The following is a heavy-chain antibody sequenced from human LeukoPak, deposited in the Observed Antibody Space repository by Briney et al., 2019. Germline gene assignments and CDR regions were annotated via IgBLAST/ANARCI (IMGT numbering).Heavy chain of an antibody. V-gene: IGHV1-69*13. Sequence: LVKVSCKASGGTFSSYAISWVRQAPGQGLEWMGGIIPIFGAANYAQKFQGRVTITADESTSTAYMELSSLRSEDTAVYYCARGSRVLWFGELSDWGQGTLVTVSS. CDR1: GGTFSSYA. D-gene: IGHD3-10*01. CDR2: IIPIFGAA. CDR3: ARGSRVLWFGELSD. J-gene: IGHJ4*02.